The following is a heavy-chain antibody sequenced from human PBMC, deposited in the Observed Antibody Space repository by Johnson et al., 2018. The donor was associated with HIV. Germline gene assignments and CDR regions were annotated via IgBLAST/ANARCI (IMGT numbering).Heavy chain of an antibody. V-gene: IGHV3-30*14. J-gene: IGHJ3*02. CDR3: ARARSSSWYDGAFDI. Sequence: QVLLVESGGGLVQPGRSLRLSCAASGFTFSSYTMHWVRQAPGKGLEWVAFFSYDGSNKYYADSVKGRFTISRDNFKNTLYLQMGSLRAEDMAVYYCARARSSSWYDGAFDIWGQGTMVTFSS. D-gene: IGHD6-13*01. CDR1: GFTFSSYT. CDR2: FSYDGSNK.